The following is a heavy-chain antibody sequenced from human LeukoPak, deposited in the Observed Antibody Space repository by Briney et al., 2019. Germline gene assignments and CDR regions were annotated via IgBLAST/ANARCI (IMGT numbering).Heavy chain of an antibody. CDR1: GGTFSSYA. J-gene: IGHJ6*02. D-gene: IGHD1-26*01. CDR2: IIPIFGTA. V-gene: IGHV1-69*13. Sequence: SVKVSCKASGGTFSSYAISWVRQAPGQGLEWMGGIIPIFGTANYAQKFQGRVTITADESTSTAYMELSSLRSEDTAVYYCARKKAREIVGATSSFGYCGMDVWGQGTTVTVSS. CDR3: ARKKAREIVGATSSFGYCGMDV.